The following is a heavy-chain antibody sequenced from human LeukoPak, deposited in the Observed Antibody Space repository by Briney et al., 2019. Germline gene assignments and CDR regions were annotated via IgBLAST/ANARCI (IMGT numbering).Heavy chain of an antibody. D-gene: IGHD5-18*01. CDR2: INWHGGAT. J-gene: IGHJ4*01. Sequence: GGALRLSCATSGFTFDDYGMAWVRQVPGKGLEWVSGINWHGGATCYPASVRGPSTISIDTDKNSIYLDMNRLRVEDTALYYCARTVGADTAMVLYWGHGTLVTVSS. V-gene: IGHV3-20*04. CDR1: GFTFDDYG. CDR3: ARTVGADTAMVLY.